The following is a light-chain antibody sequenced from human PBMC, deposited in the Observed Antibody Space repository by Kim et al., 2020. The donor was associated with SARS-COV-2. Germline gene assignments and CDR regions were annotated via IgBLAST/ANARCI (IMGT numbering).Light chain of an antibody. J-gene: IGLJ1*01. CDR1: SLRSYY. V-gene: IGLV3-19*01. CDR2: GKN. Sequence: ALGQKGRITCQGDSLRSYYASWYQQKPGQAPILVIYGKNSRPSGISDRFSGSISGNTASLTIPGAQAEDEAVYYCNSRASGSGPFVFGTGTKVTVL. CDR3: NSRASGSGPFV.